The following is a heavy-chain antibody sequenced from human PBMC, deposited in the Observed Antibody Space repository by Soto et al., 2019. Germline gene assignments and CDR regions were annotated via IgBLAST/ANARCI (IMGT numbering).Heavy chain of an antibody. CDR2: IRSKAYGGTT. Sequence: GGSLRLSCTASGFTFGDYAMSWFRQAPGKGLEWVGFIRSKAYGGTTEYAAFVKGRFTISRDDSKSIAYLQMNSLKTEDTAVYYCTTPMAVDSSGWYWVYAFDIWGQGTMVTVSS. CDR3: TTPMAVDSSGWYWVYAFDI. D-gene: IGHD6-19*01. V-gene: IGHV3-49*03. CDR1: GFTFGDYA. J-gene: IGHJ3*02.